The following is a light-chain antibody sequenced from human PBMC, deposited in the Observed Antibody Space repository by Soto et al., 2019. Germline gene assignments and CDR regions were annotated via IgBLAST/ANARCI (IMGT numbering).Light chain of an antibody. CDR3: QSYDSSLSGWV. Sequence: QSVLTQPPSVSGAPGQRVTISCTGSSSSIGAGYDVHWYQQLPGTAPKLLTYGNSNRPSGVPDRFSGSKSGTSASLAITGLQAEDEADYYCQSYDSSLSGWVFGGGTKVTVL. J-gene: IGLJ3*02. V-gene: IGLV1-40*01. CDR2: GNS. CDR1: SSSIGAGYD.